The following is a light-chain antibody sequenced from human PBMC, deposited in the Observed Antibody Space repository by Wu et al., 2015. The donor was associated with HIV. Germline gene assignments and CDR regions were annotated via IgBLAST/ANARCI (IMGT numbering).Light chain of an antibody. CDR3: QQYNNWPPKT. J-gene: IGKJ1*01. Sequence: EIVLTQSPGTLSLSPGERATLSCRASQSVSSSYLAWYQQKPGQAPRLLIYGASSRATDIPDRFSGSGSGTEFTLTISSLQSEDFAVYYCQQYNNWPPKTFGQGTKVEIK. CDR1: QSVSSSY. V-gene: IGKV3-20*01. CDR2: GAS.